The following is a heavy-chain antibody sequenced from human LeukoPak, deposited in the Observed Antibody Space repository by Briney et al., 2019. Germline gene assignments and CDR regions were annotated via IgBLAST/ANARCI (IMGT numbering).Heavy chain of an antibody. D-gene: IGHD6-19*01. J-gene: IGHJ2*01. V-gene: IGHV3-11*04. CDR2: ISSSGSTI. CDR1: GFIFSDYY. Sequence: GGSLRLSCAASGFIFSDYYMSWIRQAPGKGLEWVSYISSSGSTIYYADSVKGRFTISRETAKNSLYLQMNSLRAGDTAVYYCARGGELRAGWFDLWGRGNLVSVSS. CDR3: ARGGELRAGWFDL.